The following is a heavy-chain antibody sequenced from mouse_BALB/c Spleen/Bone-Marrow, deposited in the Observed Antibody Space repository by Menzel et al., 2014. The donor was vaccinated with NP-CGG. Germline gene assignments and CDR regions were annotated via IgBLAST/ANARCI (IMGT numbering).Heavy chain of an antibody. CDR3: AAYYYGRGGFAY. CDR2: IDPANGIT. J-gene: IGHJ3*01. V-gene: IGHV14-3*02. Sequence: VQLKHSGAELVKPGASVKLSCTASGFNIKDTFMHWVKQRPEQGLEWIGRIDPANGITKYDPKFQGKATITADTSSNTAYLQLSSLTSEDTAIYYCAAYYYGRGGFAYWGQGTLVTVSA. D-gene: IGHD1-1*01. CDR1: GFNIKDTF.